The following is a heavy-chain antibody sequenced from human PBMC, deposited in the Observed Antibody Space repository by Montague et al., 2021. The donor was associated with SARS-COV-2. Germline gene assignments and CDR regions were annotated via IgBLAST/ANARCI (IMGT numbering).Heavy chain of an antibody. V-gene: IGHV4-31*03. CDR1: GGSISSGGYY. J-gene: IGHJ6*04. CDR3: ARGGTSKTIFGVVTHVLEVDV. Sequence: TLSLTCTVSGGSISSGGYYWSWIRQHPGKGLEWIGYIYYSGSTYYNPSLKSRVTISVATSKNQFSLKLSSVTAADTAVYYCARGGTSKTIFGVVTHVLEVDVWGKGTTVTVSS. CDR2: IYYSGST. D-gene: IGHD3-3*01.